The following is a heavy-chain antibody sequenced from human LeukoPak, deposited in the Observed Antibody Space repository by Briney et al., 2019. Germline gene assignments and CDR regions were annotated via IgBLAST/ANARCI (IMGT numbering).Heavy chain of an antibody. D-gene: IGHD2-2*02. CDR3: ARDHNGPYTFDY. Sequence: PGGSLRLSCAASGFTFSNYEMNWVRQAPGKGLEWVSYISSSGTTIYYADSVKGLFTISRDNAKNSLPLQMNSLKVEDTAVYYCARDHNGPYTFDYWGQGTLVTVSS. CDR1: GFTFSNYE. J-gene: IGHJ4*02. V-gene: IGHV3-48*03. CDR2: ISSSGTTI.